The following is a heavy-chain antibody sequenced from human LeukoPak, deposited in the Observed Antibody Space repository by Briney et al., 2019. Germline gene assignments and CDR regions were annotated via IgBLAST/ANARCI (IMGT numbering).Heavy chain of an antibody. J-gene: IGHJ4*02. CDR2: INPNSGGT. CDR1: VYTFTGYY. CDR3: ARGRLYYDSSGYYLTNSIDY. D-gene: IGHD3-22*01. V-gene: IGHV1-2*02. Sequence: SVKVSCKASVYTFTGYYMHWVRQAPGQGLAWMGWINPNSGGTNYAQKFQGRVTMPRDRSIRTAYMEVSRLRSDDTAVYYCARGRLYYDSSGYYLTNSIDYWGQGTLVTVSS.